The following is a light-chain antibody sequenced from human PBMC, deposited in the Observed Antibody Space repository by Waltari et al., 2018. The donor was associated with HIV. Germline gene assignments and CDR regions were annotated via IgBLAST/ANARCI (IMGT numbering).Light chain of an antibody. CDR3: QQHFSTPWT. Sequence: DIVMTQSPDSLAVSVGERATINCKSSQNILDISNNKNYLTWYQQKPGQSPKLLIYWASTRESGVPDRFTGSGSGTDFTLTISSLQAEDVAVYYCQQHFSTPWTFGQGTKVGIK. J-gene: IGKJ1*01. CDR1: QNILDISNNKNY. CDR2: WAS. V-gene: IGKV4-1*01.